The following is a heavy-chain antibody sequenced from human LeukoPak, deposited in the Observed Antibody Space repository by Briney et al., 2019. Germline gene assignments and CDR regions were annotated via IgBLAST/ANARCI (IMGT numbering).Heavy chain of an antibody. CDR2: IIPILGIA. CDR1: GGTFSSYA. V-gene: IGHV1-69*04. Sequence: SVKVSCKASGGTFSSYAISWVRQAPGQGLEWMGRIIPILGIANYAQKFQGRVTITADKSTSTAYMELSSLRSEDTAVYYCARDGGGVVVPAAPADIWGQGTVVTVSS. CDR3: ARDGGGVVVPAAPADI. J-gene: IGHJ3*02. D-gene: IGHD2-2*01.